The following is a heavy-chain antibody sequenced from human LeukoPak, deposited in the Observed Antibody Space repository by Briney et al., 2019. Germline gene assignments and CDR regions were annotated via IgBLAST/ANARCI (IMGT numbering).Heavy chain of an antibody. J-gene: IGHJ4*02. CDR3: AKYSSFWVSYFDY. CDR2: ISDSGVNT. D-gene: IGHD6-6*01. V-gene: IGHV3-23*01. CDR1: GFTFSSSA. Sequence: GGSLRLSCAASGFTFSSSAMSWVRQAPGKGLEWVSGISDSGVNTYYADSVKGRFTISRDNAKSTLYLQMNSLRAEDTAVYYCAKYSSFWVSYFDYWGQGTLVTVSS.